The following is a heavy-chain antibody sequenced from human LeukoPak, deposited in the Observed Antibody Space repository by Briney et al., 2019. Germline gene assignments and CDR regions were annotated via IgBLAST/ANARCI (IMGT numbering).Heavy chain of an antibody. D-gene: IGHD3-22*01. CDR1: GGSMSSHY. CDR2: IYYSGST. J-gene: IGHJ4*02. Sequence: SETLSLTCKVSGGSMSSHYWSWIRQPPGKGLEWIGDIYYSGSTNYNPTLNSRVTISLDTSKNQFSLNLRSVTAADTAVYYCARDDRSGYSTLGYWGQGTLVTVSS. CDR3: ARDDRSGYSTLGY. V-gene: IGHV4-59*11.